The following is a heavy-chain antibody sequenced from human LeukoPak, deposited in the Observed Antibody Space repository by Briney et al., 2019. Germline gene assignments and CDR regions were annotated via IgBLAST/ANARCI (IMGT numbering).Heavy chain of an antibody. D-gene: IGHD6-19*01. Sequence: PGESLKISCKGSGYSFTSYWIGWVRQMPGKGLEWMGIIYPGDSDTRYSPSFQGQVTISADKSISTAYLQWSSLKASDTAMYYCARRYAIAVADKKNWFDPWGQGTLVTVSS. V-gene: IGHV5-51*01. J-gene: IGHJ5*02. CDR3: ARRYAIAVADKKNWFDP. CDR2: IYPGDSDT. CDR1: GYSFTSYW.